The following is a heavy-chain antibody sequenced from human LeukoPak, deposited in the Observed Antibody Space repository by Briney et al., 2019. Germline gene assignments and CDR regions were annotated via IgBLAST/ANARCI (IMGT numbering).Heavy chain of an antibody. CDR1: GFTFSSYA. Sequence: GGSLRLSCAASGFTFSSYAMHWVRQAPGKGLEWVAVISDDGSNKYYADSVKGRVTISRDNSKNTLYLQMNSLRAEDTAVYYCARAVPSTYYYDSSGYPDYWGQGTLVTVSS. D-gene: IGHD3-22*01. CDR3: ARAVPSTYYYDSSGYPDY. V-gene: IGHV3-30-3*01. CDR2: ISDDGSNK. J-gene: IGHJ4*02.